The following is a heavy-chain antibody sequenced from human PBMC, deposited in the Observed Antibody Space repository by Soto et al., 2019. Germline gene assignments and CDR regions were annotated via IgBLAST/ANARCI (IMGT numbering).Heavy chain of an antibody. Sequence: ASVKVSCKASGGTFSSYAISWVRQAPGQGLEWMGGIIPIFGTANYAQKFQGRVTITADESTSTAYMELSSLRSEDTAVYYCARDGVVPAPAIYGMDVWGQGTTVTVSS. D-gene: IGHD2-2*01. J-gene: IGHJ6*02. V-gene: IGHV1-69*13. CDR3: ARDGVVPAPAIYGMDV. CDR2: IIPIFGTA. CDR1: GGTFSSYA.